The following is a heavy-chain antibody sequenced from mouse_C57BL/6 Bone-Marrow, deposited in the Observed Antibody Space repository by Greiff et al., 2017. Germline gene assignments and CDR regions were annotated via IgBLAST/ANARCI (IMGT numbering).Heavy chain of an antibody. V-gene: IGHV2-6-1*01. D-gene: IGHD2-4*01. Sequence: QVQLQESGPGLVAPSQSLSITCTVSGFSLTSYGVHWVRQPPGKGLEWLVVIWSDGSTTYNSALKSRLSISKDNAKSQVSLKMNSLQTDDTAMYYCARQGIYYDYDDYAMDYWGQGTSVTVSS. J-gene: IGHJ4*01. CDR3: ARQGIYYDYDDYAMDY. CDR2: IWSDGST. CDR1: GFSLTSYG.